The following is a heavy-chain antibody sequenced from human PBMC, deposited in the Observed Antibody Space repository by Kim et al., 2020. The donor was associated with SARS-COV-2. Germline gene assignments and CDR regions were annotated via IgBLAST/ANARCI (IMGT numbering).Heavy chain of an antibody. CDR3: AKNGITGTNNAFDI. D-gene: IGHD1-7*01. V-gene: IGHV1-69*01. Sequence: AQKFQRRVTITADESTSTAYMELSSLRSEDTAVYYCAKNGITGTNNAFDIWGQGTMVTVSS. J-gene: IGHJ3*02.